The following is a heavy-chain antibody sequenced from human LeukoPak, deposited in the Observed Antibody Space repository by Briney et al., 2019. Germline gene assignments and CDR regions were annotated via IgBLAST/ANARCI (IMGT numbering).Heavy chain of an antibody. CDR3: AKDLCSGGSCYVAGY. J-gene: IGHJ4*02. V-gene: IGHV3-23*01. CDR2: ISGSGGST. CDR1: GFTFSSYA. D-gene: IGHD2-15*01. Sequence: GGSLRLSCAASGFTFSSYAMSWVRQAPGKGLEWVSAISGSGGSTYYADSVKGRFTISRDNSKNTLYLQMSSLRAEDTAVYYCAKDLCSGGSCYVAGYWGQGTLVTVSS.